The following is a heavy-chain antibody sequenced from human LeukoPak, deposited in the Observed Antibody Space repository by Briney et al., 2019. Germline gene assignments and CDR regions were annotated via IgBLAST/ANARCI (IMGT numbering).Heavy chain of an antibody. CDR2: INHSGST. CDR3: ARGEFGYYYDSSAYTAFDY. J-gene: IGHJ4*02. CDR1: GGPFSGYY. Sequence: PSETLSLTCAVYGGPFSGYYWSWIRQPPGKGLEWIGEINHSGSTNYNPSFKSRVTISVDTSKNQFSLKLSSVTAADTAVYYCARGEFGYYYDSSAYTAFDYWGQGTLVTVSS. V-gene: IGHV4-34*01. D-gene: IGHD3-22*01.